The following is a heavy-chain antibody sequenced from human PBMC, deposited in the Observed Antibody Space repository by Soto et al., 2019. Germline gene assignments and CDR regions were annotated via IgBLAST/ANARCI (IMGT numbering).Heavy chain of an antibody. J-gene: IGHJ5*02. Sequence: SETLSLTCTVSGGSISSGGYYWSWIRQHPGKGLEWIGYIYYSGSTYYNPSLKSRVTISVDTSKNQFSLKLSSVTAADTAVYYCARVPLDFSCSSTSCRESNWFDPWGQGTLVTV. CDR3: ARVPLDFSCSSTSCRESNWFDP. CDR1: GGSISSGGYY. CDR2: IYYSGST. V-gene: IGHV4-31*03. D-gene: IGHD2-2*01.